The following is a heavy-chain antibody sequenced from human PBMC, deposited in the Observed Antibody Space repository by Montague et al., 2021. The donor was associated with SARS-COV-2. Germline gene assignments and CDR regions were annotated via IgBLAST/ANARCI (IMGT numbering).Heavy chain of an antibody. CDR1: GFTFSNYP. CDR2: ISYDARNT. D-gene: IGHD2-2*03. CDR3: ARDWIRGIPDYFDY. Sequence: SLSLSCAASGFTFSNYPMHWVRQAPGRGLEWVAVISYDARNTFHADSVKGRFTISRDNSRDTLYLQMHSLRPEDTAVYYCARDWIRGIPDYFDYWGQGTLVTVSS. J-gene: IGHJ4*02. V-gene: IGHV3-30*04.